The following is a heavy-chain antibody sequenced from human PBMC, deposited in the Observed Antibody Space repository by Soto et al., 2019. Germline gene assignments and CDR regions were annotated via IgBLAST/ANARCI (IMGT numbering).Heavy chain of an antibody. D-gene: IGHD2-2*01. Sequence: QVQLQESGPGLVKPSQTLSLTCTVSGGSISSGGYYWSWIRQHPGKGLEWIGHIYYSGSTYYNPSLKSRVTISVDTSKNQFSLKLSSVTAADTAVYYCASEWVVPAASVGNIDAFDIWGQGTMVTVSS. CDR1: GGSISSGGYY. CDR2: IYYSGST. J-gene: IGHJ3*02. CDR3: ASEWVVPAASVGNIDAFDI. V-gene: IGHV4-31*03.